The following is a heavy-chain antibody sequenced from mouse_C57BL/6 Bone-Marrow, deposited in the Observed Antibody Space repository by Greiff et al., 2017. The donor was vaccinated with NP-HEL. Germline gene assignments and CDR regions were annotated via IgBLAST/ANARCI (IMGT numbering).Heavy chain of an antibody. CDR3: ARQPYYGSTYAMDY. CDR2: ISSGGSYT. Sequence: EVKLMESGGDLVKPGGSLKLSCAASGFTFSSYGMSWVRQTPDKRLEWVATISSGGSYTYYPDSVKGRFTISRDNAKNTLYLQMSSLKSEDTAMYYCARQPYYGSTYAMDYWGQGTSVTVSS. CDR1: GFTFSSYG. D-gene: IGHD1-1*01. J-gene: IGHJ4*01. V-gene: IGHV5-6*01.